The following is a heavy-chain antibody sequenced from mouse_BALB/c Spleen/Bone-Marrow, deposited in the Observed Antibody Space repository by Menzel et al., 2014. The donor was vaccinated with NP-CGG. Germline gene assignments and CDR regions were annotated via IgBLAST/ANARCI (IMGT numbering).Heavy chain of an antibody. CDR1: GYTFTDYA. CDR3: ARGSMITTDWFAY. J-gene: IGHJ3*01. D-gene: IGHD2-4*01. V-gene: IGHV1-67*01. CDR2: ISTYSGNT. Sequence: VKLVESGPELVRPGVSVKISCKGSGYTFTDYAMHWVKQSHAKSLEWIGVISTYSGNTNYNQKFKGKATMTVDKSSSTAYMELARLTSEDSAICYCARGSMITTDWFAYWGQGTLVTVSA.